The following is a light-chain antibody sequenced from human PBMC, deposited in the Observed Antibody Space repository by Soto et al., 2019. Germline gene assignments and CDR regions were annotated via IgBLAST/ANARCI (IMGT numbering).Light chain of an antibody. Sequence: VLRQSHGTLSVSREEVDIGCCRASQGIGDTLAWYQHKPGQTPRLLIYDTSTRATGVPTRFSGSRSEAEFTLTIHCLQSGGLAVSFCQPYSTWPVTLGGGTKLDIK. CDR1: QGIGDT. CDR3: QPYSTWPVT. V-gene: IGKV3-15*01. CDR2: DTS. J-gene: IGKJ4*01.